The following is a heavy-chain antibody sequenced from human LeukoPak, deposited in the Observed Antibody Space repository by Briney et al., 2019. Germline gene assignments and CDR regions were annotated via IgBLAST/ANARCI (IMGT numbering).Heavy chain of an antibody. Sequence: PSETLSLTCAVYGGSFSGYYWSWIRQPPGKGLEWIGEINHSGSTNYNPSLKSRVTISVDTSKNQFSLKLSSVTAADTAVYYCARVGRTKAAAGTRWFDPWGQGTLVTVSS. CDR3: ARVGRTKAAAGTRWFDP. D-gene: IGHD6-13*01. CDR1: GGSFSGYY. CDR2: INHSGST. J-gene: IGHJ5*02. V-gene: IGHV4-34*01.